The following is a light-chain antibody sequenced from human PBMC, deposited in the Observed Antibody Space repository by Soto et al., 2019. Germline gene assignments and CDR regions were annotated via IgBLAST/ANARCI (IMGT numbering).Light chain of an antibody. Sequence: QSVLTQPPSPSGTPGQRVTISCSGSRSNIGSNTVSWYQQVPGTAPKLLIYTNTQRPSGVPDRFSGSKSGTSASLAISGLQSEDEADYYCAAWDVSLNGYVFGPGTKLTVL. CDR1: RSNIGSNT. CDR3: AAWDVSLNGYV. J-gene: IGLJ1*01. CDR2: TNT. V-gene: IGLV1-44*01.